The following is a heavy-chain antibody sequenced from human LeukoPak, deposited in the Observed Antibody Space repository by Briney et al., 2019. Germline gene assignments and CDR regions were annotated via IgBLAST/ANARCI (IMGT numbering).Heavy chain of an antibody. V-gene: IGHV3-23*01. D-gene: IGHD3-16*02. Sequence: GGSLRLSCAASGFTFSSYGMSWVRQAPGKGLEWVSAITATSSSTHDADSVQGRFTISRDNSKNTLYLQMGSLRAEDMAVYYCARAPGYYDYVWGSYRYEGIDYWGQGTLVTVSS. CDR2: ITATSSST. CDR1: GFTFSSYG. CDR3: ARAPGYYDYVWGSYRYEGIDY. J-gene: IGHJ4*02.